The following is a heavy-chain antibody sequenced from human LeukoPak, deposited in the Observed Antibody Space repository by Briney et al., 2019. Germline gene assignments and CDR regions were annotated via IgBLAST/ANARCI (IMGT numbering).Heavy chain of an antibody. D-gene: IGHD5-18*01. Sequence: GGSLRLSCAASGFTFSSYAMSWVRQAPGKGPEWVSTVSGSGGSSYYADSVKGRFTISRDNAKNSLYLQMNSLRAEDTAVYYCARDRGWRQIDYWGQGALVTVSS. CDR2: VSGSGGSS. CDR3: ARDRGWRQIDY. CDR1: GFTFSSYA. V-gene: IGHV3-23*01. J-gene: IGHJ4*02.